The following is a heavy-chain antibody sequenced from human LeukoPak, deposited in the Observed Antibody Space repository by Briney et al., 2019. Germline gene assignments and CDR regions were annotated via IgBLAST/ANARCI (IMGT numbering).Heavy chain of an antibody. V-gene: IGHV4-4*07. CDR3: ARHNGFDRGYYYYMDV. Sequence: SETLSLTCTVSGGFINNYWSWLRPPAGKGLEWIGGVYTSGITNYNPSLKSRITMSVDTSKNQFSLKLTSVTAADTAVYYCARHNGFDRGYYYYMDVWGKGTTVTVSS. CDR2: VYTSGIT. CDR1: GGFINNY. D-gene: IGHD3-9*01. J-gene: IGHJ6*03.